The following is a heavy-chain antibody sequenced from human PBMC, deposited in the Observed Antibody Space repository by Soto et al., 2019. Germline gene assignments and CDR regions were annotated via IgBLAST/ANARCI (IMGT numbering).Heavy chain of an antibody. J-gene: IGHJ4*02. CDR3: ARDRFGGYGLDY. CDR2: IYHGGTT. Sequence: PSETLSLTCTVSGGFISSDGYSWNWVRQPPGKGLEWIGYIYHGGTTYYNPSLKSRVTISEDRSKNQFSLRLSSVTAADTAVYYCARDRFGGYGLDYWGRGTLVTVSS. V-gene: IGHV4-30-2*01. D-gene: IGHD5-12*01. CDR1: GGFISSDGYS.